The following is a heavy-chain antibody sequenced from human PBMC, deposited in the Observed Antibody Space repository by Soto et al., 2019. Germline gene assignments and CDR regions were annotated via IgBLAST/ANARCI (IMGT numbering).Heavy chain of an antibody. D-gene: IGHD2-15*01. Sequence: GRSLRLSCAASGVSFNSYDRHCVRQAPSKGPEWVAIISYDGSNTYYSDSVRGRFTISRDNSKNTLYLQMHSLRSNDTAIYYCARISRYCRGGDCQAWGPGTEVNVSS. CDR3: ARISRYCRGGDCQA. CDR1: GVSFNSYD. V-gene: IGHV3-30*03. J-gene: IGHJ5*02. CDR2: ISYDGSNT.